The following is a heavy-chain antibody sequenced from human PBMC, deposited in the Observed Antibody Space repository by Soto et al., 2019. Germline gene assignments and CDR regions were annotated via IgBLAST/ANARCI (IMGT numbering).Heavy chain of an antibody. CDR2: IYFGGTT. Sequence: SETLSLTCTVSGGSLSPNYWTWIRQPPGKGLEWVGYIYFGGTTSYNPSLRSRVTISLETSNSQFSLRLSSVTAADTAVYYCARLGAYSQSLDPWGPGTRVTVSS. J-gene: IGHJ5*02. V-gene: IGHV4-59*08. CDR1: GGSLSPNY. CDR3: ARLGAYSQSLDP. D-gene: IGHD2-21*01.